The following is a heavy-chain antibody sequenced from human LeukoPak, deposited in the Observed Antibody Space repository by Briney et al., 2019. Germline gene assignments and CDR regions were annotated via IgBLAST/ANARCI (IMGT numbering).Heavy chain of an antibody. CDR2: SNAGNGNT. V-gene: IGHV1-3*02. CDR3: ARGAFCGGDCYFFDS. Sequence: ASVKVSCKASGCAFATYAIHWVRQAPGQRLEWMGWSNAGNGNTKYSQEFQGRVTITRDTSATTAYMELSSLRSEDMAIYYCARGAFCGGDCYFFDSWGQGTLVTVSS. J-gene: IGHJ4*02. CDR1: GCAFATYA. D-gene: IGHD2-21*02.